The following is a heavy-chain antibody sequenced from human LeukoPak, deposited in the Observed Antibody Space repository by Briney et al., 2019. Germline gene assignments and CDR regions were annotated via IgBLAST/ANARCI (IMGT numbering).Heavy chain of an antibody. CDR2: INHSGST. CDR3: ARRITMVRGATEGWFDP. J-gene: IGHJ5*02. V-gene: IGHV4-34*01. D-gene: IGHD3-10*01. Sequence: SETLSLTCTVSGASISGYYWSWIRQPPGKGLEWIGEINHSGSTNYNPSLKSRVTISVDTSKNQFSLKLSSVTAADTAVYYCARRITMVRGATEGWFDPWGQGTLVTVSS. CDR1: GASISGYY.